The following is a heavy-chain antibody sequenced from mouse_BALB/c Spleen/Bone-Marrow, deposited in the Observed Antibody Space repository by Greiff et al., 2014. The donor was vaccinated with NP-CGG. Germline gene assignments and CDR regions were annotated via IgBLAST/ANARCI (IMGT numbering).Heavy chain of an antibody. J-gene: IGHJ4*01. CDR2: ISSGGNYT. CDR1: GFTFSSYA. D-gene: IGHD1-1*01. CDR3: VRAYGSSYAMDY. Sequence: DVHLVESGGGLVKPGGSLKLSCAASGFTFSSYAMSWVRQSPEKRLEWVAEISSGGNYTYYPDTVTGRFTISRDNAKNILYLEMSSLRSDDTAMYYYVRAYGSSYAMDYWGQGTSVTVSS. V-gene: IGHV5-9-4*01.